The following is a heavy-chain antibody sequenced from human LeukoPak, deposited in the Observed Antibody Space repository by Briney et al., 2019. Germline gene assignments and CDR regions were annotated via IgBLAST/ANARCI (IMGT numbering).Heavy chain of an antibody. Sequence: GESLKISCKGSGYSFTTYWIGWVRQMPGKGLEWMGIIYPRDSDTRYSPSFQGQVTISADKPISTAYLQWSSLKASDTAMYYCARIRYGSGSRFDYWGQGTLVTVSS. CDR3: ARIRYGSGSRFDY. D-gene: IGHD3-10*01. J-gene: IGHJ4*02. CDR1: GYSFTTYW. CDR2: IYPRDSDT. V-gene: IGHV5-51*01.